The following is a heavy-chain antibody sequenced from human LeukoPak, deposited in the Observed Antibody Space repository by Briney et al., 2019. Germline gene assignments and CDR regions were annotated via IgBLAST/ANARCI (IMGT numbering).Heavy chain of an antibody. Sequence: ASVKVSCKASGYTFTSYGISWVRQAPGQGLERMGWISAYNGNTNYAQKLQGRVTMTTDTSTSTAYMELRSLRSDDTAVYYCARERRYCSSTSCYYYYYYMDVWGKGTTVTVSS. CDR1: GYTFTSYG. CDR2: ISAYNGNT. CDR3: ARERRYCSSTSCYYYYYYMDV. D-gene: IGHD2-2*01. J-gene: IGHJ6*03. V-gene: IGHV1-18*01.